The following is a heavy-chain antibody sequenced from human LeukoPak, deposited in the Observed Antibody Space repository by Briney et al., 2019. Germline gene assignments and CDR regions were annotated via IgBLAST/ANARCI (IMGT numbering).Heavy chain of an antibody. J-gene: IGHJ6*03. CDR1: GFTFDDYT. V-gene: IGHV3-43*01. CDR2: ISWDGAST. CDR3: AKEGYSSSPPSVYYYSYYMDV. D-gene: IGHD6-6*01. Sequence: GGSLRLSCAASGFTFDDYTMHWVRQAPGKGLEWVSLISWDGASTYYADSMKGRFTISRDNSKNSLYLQMNSLRTEDTALYYCAKEGYSSSPPSVYYYSYYMDVWGKGTTVTVSS.